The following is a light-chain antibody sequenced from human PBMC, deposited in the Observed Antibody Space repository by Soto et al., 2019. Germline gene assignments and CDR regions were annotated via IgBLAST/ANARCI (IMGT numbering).Light chain of an antibody. CDR2: EVN. J-gene: IGLJ1*01. V-gene: IGLV2-8*01. Sequence: QSVLTQPPSASGSPGQSVTISCTGTSSDVGGYNYVSWYQQHPGKVPNLMVYEVNKRPSGVPDRFSGSKSGNTASLTVSGLQAEDEADYYCTSYAGGNNVFGTGTKLTVL. CDR3: TSYAGGNNV. CDR1: SSDVGGYNY.